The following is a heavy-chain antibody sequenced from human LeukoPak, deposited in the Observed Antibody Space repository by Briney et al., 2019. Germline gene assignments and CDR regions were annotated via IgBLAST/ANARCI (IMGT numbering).Heavy chain of an antibody. V-gene: IGHV3-53*01. J-gene: IGHJ4*02. CDR1: GFTVSGNY. CDR2: IYSDDTT. CDR3: ARRAGGYSHPYDY. D-gene: IGHD4-23*01. Sequence: GGSLRRSCGVSGFTVSGNYSSWIRQAPGKGLEWVSLIYSDDTTLYADSVKGRFTISRDISKNTLYLQMSSLRAEDTAVYYCARRAGGYSHPYDYWARESWSPSPQ.